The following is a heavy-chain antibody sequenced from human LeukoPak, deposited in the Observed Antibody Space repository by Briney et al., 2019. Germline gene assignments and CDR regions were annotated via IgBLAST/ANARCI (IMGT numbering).Heavy chain of an antibody. V-gene: IGHV1-2*02. D-gene: IGHD1-26*01. Sequence: GASVKVSCKASGYTFTGYYMHWVRQAPGQGLEWMGWINPNSGGTNYAQEFQGRVTMTRDTSISTAYMELSRLRSDDTAVYYCARVGPTNSGSYYPGDYWGQGTLVTVSS. CDR2: INPNSGGT. CDR3: ARVGPTNSGSYYPGDY. J-gene: IGHJ4*02. CDR1: GYTFTGYY.